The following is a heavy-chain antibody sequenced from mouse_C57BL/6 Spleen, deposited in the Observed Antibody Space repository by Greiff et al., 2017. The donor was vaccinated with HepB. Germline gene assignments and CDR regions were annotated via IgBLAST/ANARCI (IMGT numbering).Heavy chain of an antibody. J-gene: IGHJ2*01. CDR3: ARDGYDEGRPFDY. D-gene: IGHD2-2*01. V-gene: IGHV5-17*01. Sequence: EVHLVESGGGLVKPGGSLKLSCAASGFTFSDYGMHWVRQAPEKGLEWVAYISSGSSTIYYADTVKGRFTISRDNAKNTLFLQMTSLRSEDTAMYYCARDGYDEGRPFDYWGQGTTLTVSS. CDR1: GFTFSDYG. CDR2: ISSGSSTI.